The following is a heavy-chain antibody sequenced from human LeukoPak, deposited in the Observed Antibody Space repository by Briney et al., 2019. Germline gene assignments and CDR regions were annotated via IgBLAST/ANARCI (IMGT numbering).Heavy chain of an antibody. V-gene: IGHV4-59*01. CDR2: IYYSGST. J-gene: IGHJ3*02. CDR3: VRRGLRWFNAFDI. CDR1: GGSISSYY. Sequence: SETLSLTCTVSGGSISSYYWSWIRQPPGKGLEWIGYIYYSGSTNYNPSLKSRVTISVDTSKNQFSLKLSSVTAADTAVYYCVRRGLRWFNAFDIWGQGTMVTVSS. D-gene: IGHD4-23*01.